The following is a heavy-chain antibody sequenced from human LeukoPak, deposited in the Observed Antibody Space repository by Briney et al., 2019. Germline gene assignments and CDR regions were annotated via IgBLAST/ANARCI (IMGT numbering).Heavy chain of an antibody. CDR3: ARGRDGYNFGYFDL. J-gene: IGHJ2*01. CDR2: MTPNSAYT. V-gene: IGHV1-8*03. Sequence: ASVKVSCKASGYTFTSYDINWVRQATGQGLEWMGWMTPNSAYTGYAQKFQGRVTITRNTSITTAYMELSSLGFEDTAVYYCARGRDGYNFGYFDLWGRGTLVTVSS. CDR1: GYTFTSYD. D-gene: IGHD5-24*01.